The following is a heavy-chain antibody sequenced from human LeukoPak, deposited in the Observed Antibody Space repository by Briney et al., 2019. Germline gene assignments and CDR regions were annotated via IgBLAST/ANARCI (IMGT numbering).Heavy chain of an antibody. Sequence: GGSLRLSCAASGFTVSSNYMNWVRQAPGKGLEWVSYISSSGSTIYYADSVKGRFTISRDNARNSLYLQMNSLRAEDTAVYYCAELGITMIGGVWGKGTTVTISS. D-gene: IGHD3-10*02. CDR3: AELGITMIGGV. J-gene: IGHJ6*04. CDR1: GFTVSSNY. CDR2: ISSSGSTI. V-gene: IGHV3-48*03.